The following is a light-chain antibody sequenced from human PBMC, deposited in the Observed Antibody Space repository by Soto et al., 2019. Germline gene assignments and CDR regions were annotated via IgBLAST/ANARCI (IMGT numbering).Light chain of an antibody. CDR3: QQYDSFSVT. Sequence: DIQMTQSPSTFSSSVRATVTITCGASQRMSGWLAWHQQKPGKAPKLLIYDVSALKRGVPPRFSGSGSGTEFTLTISSLQPDDFATYYCQQYDSFSVTFGQGTKVDIK. CDR2: DVS. V-gene: IGKV1-5*01. CDR1: QRMSGW. J-gene: IGKJ1*01.